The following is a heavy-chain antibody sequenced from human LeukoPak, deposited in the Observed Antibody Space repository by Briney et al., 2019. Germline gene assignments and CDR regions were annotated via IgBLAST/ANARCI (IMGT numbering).Heavy chain of an antibody. J-gene: IGHJ6*01. Sequence: GGSLRLSCAASGFTFSSYSMNWVRQAPGKGLEWVSSISSSSSYIYYADSVTGRFTISRDNAKNSLYLQMNSLRAEDTAVYYCARGDSSGWYGGYYYYFGMDVWGEGTTVTVSS. CDR3: ARGDSSGWYGGYYYYFGMDV. CDR2: ISSSSSYI. D-gene: IGHD6-19*01. CDR1: GFTFSSYS. V-gene: IGHV3-21*01.